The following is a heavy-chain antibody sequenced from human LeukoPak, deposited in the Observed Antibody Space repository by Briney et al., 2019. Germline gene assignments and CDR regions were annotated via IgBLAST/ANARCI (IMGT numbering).Heavy chain of an antibody. CDR3: ARDPLSSSSFDL. Sequence: GGSLRLSCAASGFTFDDYTMHWVRQAPGKGLEWVSLISWDGDSTYYADSVKGRFTISRDNAKNSLYLQMNSLRAEDTAVYYCARDPLSSSSFDLWGQGTLVTVSS. V-gene: IGHV3-43*01. CDR2: ISWDGDST. CDR1: GFTFDDYT. D-gene: IGHD6-13*01. J-gene: IGHJ4*02.